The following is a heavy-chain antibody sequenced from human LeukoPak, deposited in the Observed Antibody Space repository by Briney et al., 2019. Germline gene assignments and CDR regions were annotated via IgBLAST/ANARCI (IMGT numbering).Heavy chain of an antibody. V-gene: IGHV1-46*01. CDR2: IIPTGDST. Sequence: ASVKVSCKASGYIFTSYYMHWMRQAPGQGLEWLGMIIPTGDSTTYAHKFQGRVTMTRDTSTSTVYMELSSLRSEDTAVYYCARAYSGWSSDYWGQGTLVTVSS. J-gene: IGHJ4*02. CDR1: GYIFTSYY. D-gene: IGHD6-19*01. CDR3: ARAYSGWSSDY.